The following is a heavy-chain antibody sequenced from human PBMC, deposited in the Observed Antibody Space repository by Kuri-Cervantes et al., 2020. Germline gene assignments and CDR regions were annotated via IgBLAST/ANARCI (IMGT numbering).Heavy chain of an antibody. V-gene: IGHV3-7*01. D-gene: IGHD7-27*01. J-gene: IGHJ5*02. CDR2: IKQDGSEK. CDR1: GFTFSSYW. Sequence: GESLKISCAASGFTFSSYWMSWVRQAPGKGLEWVANIKQDGSEKYYVDSVKGRFTISRDNAKNSLYLQMSGLRAEDTAVYYCARDRTGEGWFDPWGQGTLVTVSS. CDR3: ARDRTGEGWFDP.